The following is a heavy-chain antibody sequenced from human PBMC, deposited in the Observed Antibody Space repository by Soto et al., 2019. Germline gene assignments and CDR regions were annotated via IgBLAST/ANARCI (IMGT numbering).Heavy chain of an antibody. CDR2: IYYSGYT. V-gene: IGHV4-30-4*01. CDR1: GGSISSGDYN. J-gene: IGHJ4*02. Sequence: QVQLQESGPGLVKASQTLSLTCTVSGGSISSGDYNWSWIRQPPGKGLEWIGYIYYSGYTYNNPSLKSRVTISVDTSKNQFYLKLSSVTAADTAVYYCARSGDYVPFDYWGQGTLVTVSS. CDR3: ARSGDYVPFDY. D-gene: IGHD4-17*01.